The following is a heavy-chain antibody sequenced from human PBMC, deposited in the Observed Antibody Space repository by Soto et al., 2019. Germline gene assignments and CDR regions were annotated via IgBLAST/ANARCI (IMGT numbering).Heavy chain of an antibody. CDR3: ARGFHSTPGYRYEHFDY. Sequence: VASVKVSCKASGGTFSSYAISWVRQAPGQGLEWMGGIIPIFGTANYAQKFQGRVTITADESTSTAYMELSSLRSEDTAVYYCARGFHSTPGYRYEHFDYWGQGTLLTVS. J-gene: IGHJ4*02. V-gene: IGHV1-69*13. CDR2: IIPIFGTA. CDR1: GGTFSSYA. D-gene: IGHD5-18*01.